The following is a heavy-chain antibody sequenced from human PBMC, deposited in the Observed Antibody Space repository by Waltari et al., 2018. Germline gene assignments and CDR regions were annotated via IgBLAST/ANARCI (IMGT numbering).Heavy chain of an antibody. CDR3: ASQRAGSGWLSIDY. D-gene: IGHD6-19*01. CDR2: INPDGGST. Sequence: QVQLVQSGAEVKKPGASVKDSCKASGYPFTTYYMHWVRQAPGQGLEWVGIINPDGGSTSYAQKFQDRLTMTRDTSTSTVYMQLTSLTSEDTAVYYCASQRAGSGWLSIDYWGQGTLVTVSS. CDR1: GYPFTTYY. V-gene: IGHV1-46*03. J-gene: IGHJ4*02.